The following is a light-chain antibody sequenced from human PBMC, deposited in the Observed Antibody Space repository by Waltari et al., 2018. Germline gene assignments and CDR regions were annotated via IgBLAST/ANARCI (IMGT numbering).Light chain of an antibody. CDR1: SGHSSNV. J-gene: IGLJ3*02. CDR3: QSGGHGTWV. V-gene: IGLV4-69*01. CDR2: VNSDGSH. Sequence: LVLTQSPSASASLGASVKLNCTLSSGHSSNVIAWLQEQPGKGRRYLMKVNSDGSHSEGDVIPDRFSGSICCGERYLIIARGQDENKAHYYCQSGGHGTWVFGGGTNLTVL.